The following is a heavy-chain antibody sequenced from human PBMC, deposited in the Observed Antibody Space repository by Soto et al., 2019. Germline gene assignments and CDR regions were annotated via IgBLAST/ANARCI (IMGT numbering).Heavy chain of an antibody. J-gene: IGHJ4*02. CDR2: ISAYNGNT. CDR3: ARDVEEWLVSSVVYYFDY. CDR1: GYTFTSYG. V-gene: IGHV1-18*01. D-gene: IGHD6-19*01. Sequence: QVQLVQSGAEVKKPGASVKVSCKASGYTFTSYGISWVRQAPGPGLEWMGWISAYNGNTNYAQKLHGRVAMTPDTSTSTAYMELRGLRYDDTAVYYCARDVEEWLVSSVVYYFDYWGQGTLVTVSS.